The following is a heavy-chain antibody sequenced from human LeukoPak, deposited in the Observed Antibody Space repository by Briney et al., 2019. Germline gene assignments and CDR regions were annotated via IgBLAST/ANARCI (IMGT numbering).Heavy chain of an antibody. CDR1: GYTFTSNA. D-gene: IGHD6-13*01. J-gene: IGHJ5*02. CDR3: ARGAAEGLDR. CDR2: INTGNGNT. V-gene: IGHV1-3*04. Sequence: ASVKVSCKASGYTFTSNAMHWVRQAPGQTPEWMGWINTGNGNTKYSQKFQGRVTISRDTSANTAYMEVSSLRSEDTAVYYCARGAAEGLDRWGQGTLVTVSS.